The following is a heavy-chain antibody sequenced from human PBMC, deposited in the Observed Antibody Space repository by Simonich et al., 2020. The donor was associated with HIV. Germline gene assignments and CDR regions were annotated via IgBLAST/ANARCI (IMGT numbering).Heavy chain of an antibody. V-gene: IGHV1-24*01. J-gene: IGHJ2*01. Sequence: QVQLFQSGAEVKKPGASVKVSCKVSGHSLTDLSMHWVRQTPGKRLEWMGGFDPEVGETIYAQKFQDRGTMNEDTSTDTAYMELSSLRFEDTALYYCATWEVKDDVLTGFSYWFFDLWGRGTLVTVSS. CDR3: ATWEVKDDVLTGFSYWFFDL. CDR1: GHSLTDLS. D-gene: IGHD3-9*01. CDR2: FDPEVGET.